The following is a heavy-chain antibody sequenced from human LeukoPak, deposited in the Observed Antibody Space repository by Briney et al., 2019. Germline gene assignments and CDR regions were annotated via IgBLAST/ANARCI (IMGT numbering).Heavy chain of an antibody. CDR3: ARETMLAGFASGLGFNY. J-gene: IGHJ4*02. V-gene: IGHV4-59*12. CDR1: GASISSWY. D-gene: IGHD6-19*01. Sequence: SETLSLTCTVAGASISSWYWSWIRQPPGKGLEWIGNIHGSGNTNYNPSLKSRLSMSLDTSKNQVSLNLTSVTAADTATYFCARETMLAGFASGLGFNYWGQGILVIVSS. CDR2: IHGSGNT.